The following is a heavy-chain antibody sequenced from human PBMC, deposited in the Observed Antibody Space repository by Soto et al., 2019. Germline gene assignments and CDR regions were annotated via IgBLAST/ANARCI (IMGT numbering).Heavy chain of an antibody. V-gene: IGHV4-34*01. D-gene: IGHD6-6*01. CDR2: INHSGST. Sequence: QMQLQQWGAGLLKPSETLSLTCAVYCGSFSSYYWSWIRQPPGKGLEWIGEINHSGSTNYNPSLKGRVTMSVDTSKNQCSLKLSSVTAADTAFYYWARASRFYCWGQGRLVTVSS. J-gene: IGHJ4*02. CDR3: ARASRFYC. CDR1: CGSFSSYY.